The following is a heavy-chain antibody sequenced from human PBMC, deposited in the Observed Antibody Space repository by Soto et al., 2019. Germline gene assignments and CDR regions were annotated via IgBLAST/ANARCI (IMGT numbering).Heavy chain of an antibody. J-gene: IGHJ3*02. D-gene: IGHD5-12*01. CDR2: MYNDGTT. CDR3: AREDVVAEVGALHI. V-gene: IGHV3-53*01. Sequence: EVQRVASGGGLIQPGGSLRLSCAASGFTVSSTFMSWVRQAPGKGLEWVSVMYNDGTTYYADSVKGRFTISRDNSKNTVHLRRNSLIAEYTAVSYCAREDVVAEVGALHIWDQGTKVTVSS. CDR1: GFTVSSTF.